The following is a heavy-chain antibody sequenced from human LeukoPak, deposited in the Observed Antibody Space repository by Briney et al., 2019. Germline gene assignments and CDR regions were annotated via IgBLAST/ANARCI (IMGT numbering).Heavy chain of an antibody. D-gene: IGHD3-9*01. J-gene: IGHJ6*02. CDR3: ARERDYDILTAFVGYYYYGMDV. Sequence: GGSLRLSCAASGFTFSSYWMSWVRQAPGKGLEWVANIKQDGSEKYYVDSVKGRFTISRDNAKNSLYLQMNSLRAEDTAVYYCARERDYDILTAFVGYYYYGMDVWGQGTTVTVSS. CDR1: GFTFSSYW. CDR2: IKQDGSEK. V-gene: IGHV3-7*03.